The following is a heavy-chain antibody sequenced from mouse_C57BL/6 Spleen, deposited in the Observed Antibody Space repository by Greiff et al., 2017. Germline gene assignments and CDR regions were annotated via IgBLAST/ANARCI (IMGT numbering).Heavy chain of an antibody. Sequence: QVQLKQSGPELVKPGASVKISCKASGYAFSSSWMNWVKQRPGKGLEWIGRIYPGDGDTNYNGKFKGKATLTADKSSSTAYMQLSSLTSEDSAVYFCAREGLSNYYGSRGDYAMDYWGQGTSVTVSS. J-gene: IGHJ4*01. V-gene: IGHV1-82*01. D-gene: IGHD1-1*01. CDR3: AREGLSNYYGSRGDYAMDY. CDR1: GYAFSSSW. CDR2: IYPGDGDT.